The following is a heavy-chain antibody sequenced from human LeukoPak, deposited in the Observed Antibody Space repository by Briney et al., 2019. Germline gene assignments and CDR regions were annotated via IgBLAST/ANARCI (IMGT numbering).Heavy chain of an antibody. CDR2: IYTSGST. D-gene: IGHD3-22*01. Sequence: PSETLSLTSTVPGGSISSYYWSWIRQPAGKGLEWIGRIYTSGSTNYNPSLKSRVTISVGKSKNQFSLKLSSVTAADTAVYYCARNYYDSNGYRYFDYWGQGTLVTVSS. CDR1: GGSISSYY. V-gene: IGHV4-4*07. CDR3: ARNYYDSNGYRYFDY. J-gene: IGHJ4*02.